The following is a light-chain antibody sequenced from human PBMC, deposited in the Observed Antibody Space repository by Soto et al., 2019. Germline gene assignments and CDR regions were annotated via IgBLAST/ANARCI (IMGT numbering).Light chain of an antibody. Sequence: QSALTQPPSASGSPGQSVTISCTGTSSDVGGYNYVSWYHQYPGRAPKLMIYEVTKRPSGVPDRFSGSKSGNTASLTVSGLQAEDEADYYCSSYAASNNFYFVFGGGTKVPVL. CDR1: SSDVGGYNY. CDR2: EVT. CDR3: SSYAASNNFYFV. J-gene: IGLJ3*02. V-gene: IGLV2-8*01.